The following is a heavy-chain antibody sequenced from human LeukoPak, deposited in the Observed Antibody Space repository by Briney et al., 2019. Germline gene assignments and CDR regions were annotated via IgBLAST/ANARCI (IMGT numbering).Heavy chain of an antibody. Sequence: SGGSLRLSCAASGFTFDDYAMHWVRQAPGKGLEWVSGISWNSGSIGYADSVKGRFTISRDNAKNSLYLQMNSLRAEDTALYYCAKGDSSSWYFSAFDIRGQGTMVTVSS. V-gene: IGHV3-9*01. CDR2: ISWNSGSI. CDR1: GFTFDDYA. D-gene: IGHD6-13*01. J-gene: IGHJ3*02. CDR3: AKGDSSSWYFSAFDI.